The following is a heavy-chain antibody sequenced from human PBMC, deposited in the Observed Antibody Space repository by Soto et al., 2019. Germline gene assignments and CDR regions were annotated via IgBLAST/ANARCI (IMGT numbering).Heavy chain of an antibody. CDR2: IIPILGIA. Sequence: QVQLVQSGAEVKKPGSSVKVSCKASGGTFSSYTISWVRQAPGQGLEWMGRIIPILGIANYAQKFQGRVTINADKSTSTAYMELSSLRSEDTAVYYCARLRDSDGMDVWGQGTTVTVSS. J-gene: IGHJ6*02. D-gene: IGHD1-26*01. CDR3: ARLRDSDGMDV. V-gene: IGHV1-69*02. CDR1: GGTFSSYT.